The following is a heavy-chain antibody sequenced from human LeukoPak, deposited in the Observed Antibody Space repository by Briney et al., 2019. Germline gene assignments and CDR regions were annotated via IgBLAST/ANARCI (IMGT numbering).Heavy chain of an antibody. CDR1: GYSFTSYW. D-gene: IGHD3-10*01. V-gene: IGHV5-51*01. Sequence: GESLKISCKGSGYSFTSYWIGWVRQMPGKGLEWMGIIYPGDSDTRYSPSFQGQVTISADKSISTAYLQWNSLKASDTAMYYCARLDAEQFSRITMVRGVISWFDPWGQGTLVTVSS. CDR2: IYPGDSDT. CDR3: ARLDAEQFSRITMVRGVISWFDP. J-gene: IGHJ5*02.